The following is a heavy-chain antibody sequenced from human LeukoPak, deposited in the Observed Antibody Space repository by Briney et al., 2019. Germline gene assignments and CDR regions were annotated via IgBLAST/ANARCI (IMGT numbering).Heavy chain of an antibody. CDR2: IYYSGST. D-gene: IGHD3-22*01. V-gene: IGHV4-59*01. CDR1: GGSISSYY. J-gene: IGHJ6*03. CDR3: ARTKKDYDSSGYYYYYYYMDV. Sequence: SETLSLTCTVSGGSISSYYWSWIRQPPGKGLEWIGYIYYSGSTNYNPSLKSRVTISVETSKNEFSLKLSSVTAADTAVYYCARTKKDYDSSGYYYYYYYMDVWGKGATVTVSS.